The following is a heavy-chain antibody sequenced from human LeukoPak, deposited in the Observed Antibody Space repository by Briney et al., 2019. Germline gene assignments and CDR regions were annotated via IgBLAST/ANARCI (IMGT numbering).Heavy chain of an antibody. CDR2: ISAYNGNT. CDR3: AREARDIVVVPADSYYYYMDV. V-gene: IGHV1-18*01. CDR1: GYTFTSYG. J-gene: IGHJ6*03. Sequence: GASVKVSCKASGYTFTSYGISWVRQAPGQGLEWMGWISAYNGNTNYAQKLQGRVTMTTDTSTSTAYMELRSLRSDDTAVYYCAREARDIVVVPADSYYYYMDVWGKGTTVTVSS. D-gene: IGHD2-2*01.